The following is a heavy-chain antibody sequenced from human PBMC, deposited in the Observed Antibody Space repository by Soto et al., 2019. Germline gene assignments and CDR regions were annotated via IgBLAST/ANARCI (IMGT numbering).Heavy chain of an antibody. CDR1: EYTFTNYD. J-gene: IGHJ6*02. D-gene: IGHD2-15*01. Sequence: QVQLVQSGAEVKKPGASVKVSCKSSEYTFTNYDINWVRQATGQGLEWMGWMNPNSGNTGYAQKFQSSVTMTRDTSISTAYMELSSLRSEDTAVYYCSRGYCSGDSCSDYYYYDMDVWGQGTTVTVSS. CDR2: MNPNSGNT. CDR3: SRGYCSGDSCSDYYYYDMDV. V-gene: IGHV1-8*01.